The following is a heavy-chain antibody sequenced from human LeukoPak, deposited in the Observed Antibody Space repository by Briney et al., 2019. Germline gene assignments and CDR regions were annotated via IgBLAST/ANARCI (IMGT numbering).Heavy chain of an antibody. D-gene: IGHD6-19*01. CDR1: GFTFSSYA. Sequence: PGGSLRLSCAASGFTFSSYAMSWVRQAPGKGLEWVTVIWYDGSNTYYADSVKGRFTISRDNSKNMLYLQINSLRAEDTAIYYCARPSWSTGYNSGWFDYWGQGTVVTVSS. J-gene: IGHJ4*02. CDR2: IWYDGSNT. V-gene: IGHV3-33*08. CDR3: ARPSWSTGYNSGWFDY.